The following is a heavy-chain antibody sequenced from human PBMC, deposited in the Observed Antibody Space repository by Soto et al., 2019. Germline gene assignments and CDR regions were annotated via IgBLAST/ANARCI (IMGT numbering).Heavy chain of an antibody. J-gene: IGHJ5*02. CDR3: ARELGYCSGGSCYSSQYWFDP. CDR2: ISSSSTI. CDR1: GFTFSSYS. V-gene: IGHV3-48*01. Sequence: HPGGSLRLSCAASGFTFSSYSMNWVRQAPGKGLEWVSYISSSSTIYYADSVKGRFTISRDNAKNSLYLQMNSLRAEDTAVYYCARELGYCSGGSCYSSQYWFDPWGQGTLVTVSS. D-gene: IGHD2-15*01.